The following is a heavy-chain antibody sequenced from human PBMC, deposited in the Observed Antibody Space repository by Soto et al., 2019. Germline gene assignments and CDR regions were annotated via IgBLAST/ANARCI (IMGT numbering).Heavy chain of an antibody. V-gene: IGHV1-18*01. D-gene: IGHD6-19*01. J-gene: IGHJ6*02. CDR2: ISAYNGNT. CDR3: ARDSGGLAVAGTSVPYYYGMDV. Sequence: QVQLVQSGAEVKNPGASVKVSCKASGYTFTSYGISWVRQAPGQGLEWMGWISAYNGNTNYAQKLQGRDTMTTDTPTSTAYMELRSLRSDDTAVYYCARDSGGLAVAGTSVPYYYGMDVWGQGTTVTVSS. CDR1: GYTFTSYG.